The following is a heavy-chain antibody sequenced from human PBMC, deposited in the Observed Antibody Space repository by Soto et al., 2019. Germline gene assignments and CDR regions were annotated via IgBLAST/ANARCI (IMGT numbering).Heavy chain of an antibody. Sequence: GPQLKVSCKASGGTFSSYAISWVRQAPGQGLEWMGGIIPIFGTANYAQKFQGRVTITADESTSTAYMELSSLRSEDTAVYYCARGVVVVAAVYYYGMDVWGQGTTVTVSS. CDR3: ARGVVVVAAVYYYGMDV. V-gene: IGHV1-69*13. D-gene: IGHD2-15*01. CDR2: IIPIFGTA. J-gene: IGHJ6*02. CDR1: GGTFSSYA.